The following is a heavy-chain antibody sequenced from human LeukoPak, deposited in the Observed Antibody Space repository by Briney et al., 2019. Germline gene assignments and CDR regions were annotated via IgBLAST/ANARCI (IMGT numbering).Heavy chain of an antibody. J-gene: IGHJ5*01. V-gene: IGHV4-39*07. Sequence: SETLSLTCSISGGSVTSNKNFWGWIRQPPGKRLEWLGSIYYTGNAYMNPSLKSRLTISLDASKNQFSLTLTSVTAADTAVYFWARDWGGDCGSTTWYRNNWFDSWGLGTLVTVSP. CDR1: GGSVTSNKNF. CDR2: IYYTGNA. CDR3: ARDWGGDCGSTTWYRNNWFDS. D-gene: IGHD2-2*01.